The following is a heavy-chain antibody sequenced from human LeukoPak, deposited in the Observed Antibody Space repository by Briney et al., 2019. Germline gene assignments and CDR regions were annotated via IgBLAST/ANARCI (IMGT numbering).Heavy chain of an antibody. CDR1: GLTFSSYA. CDR3: ARRGNYYGSGSNNWFDP. J-gene: IGHJ5*02. D-gene: IGHD3-10*01. CDR2: ISYDGSNK. V-gene: IGHV3-30*14. Sequence: PGGSLRLSCADSGLTFSSYAMRSVRQAPGKGLEWVAVISYDGSNKYYADSVKGRFTISRDNSKNTLYLQMNSLRAEDTAVYYCARRGNYYGSGSNNWFDPWGQGTLVTVSS.